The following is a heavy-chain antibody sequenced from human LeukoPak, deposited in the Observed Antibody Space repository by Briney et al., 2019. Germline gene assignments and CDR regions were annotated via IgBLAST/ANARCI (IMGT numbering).Heavy chain of an antibody. CDR1: GYSFTSYW. Sequence: GEFLKISCKGSGYSFTSYWIGWVRQMPGKGLEWMGIIYPGDSDTRYSPSFQGQVTISADKSISTAYLQWSSLKASDTAMYYCARCSSTSCGRGGGWFDPWGQGTLVAVSS. CDR2: IYPGDSDT. J-gene: IGHJ5*02. CDR3: ARCSSTSCGRGGGWFDP. D-gene: IGHD2-2*01. V-gene: IGHV5-51*01.